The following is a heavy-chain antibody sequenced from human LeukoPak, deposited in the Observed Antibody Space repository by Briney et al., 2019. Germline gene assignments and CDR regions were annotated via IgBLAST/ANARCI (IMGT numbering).Heavy chain of an antibody. CDR3: AKDTDYGDYGNYYYYGMDV. D-gene: IGHD4-17*01. J-gene: IGHJ6*02. CDR1: GFTFDDYG. V-gene: IGHV3-43*02. CDR2: ISGDGGST. Sequence: GGSLRLSCAASGFTFDDYGMSWVRQAPGKGLEWVSLISGDGGSTYYADSVKGRFTISRDNSKNSLYLQMNSLRTDDTALYYCAKDTDYGDYGNYYYYGMDVWGQGTTVTVSS.